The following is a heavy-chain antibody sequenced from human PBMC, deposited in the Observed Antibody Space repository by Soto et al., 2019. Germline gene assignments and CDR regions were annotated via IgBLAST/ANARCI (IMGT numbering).Heavy chain of an antibody. V-gene: IGHV4-39*01. J-gene: IGHJ4*02. Sequence: QLQLQESGPGLVKPSETLSLTCTVSGGSISSSSYYWGWIRQPPGKGLEWIGSIYYSGSTYYNPSLKSRVTISVDTSKNQFSLKLSSVTAADTAVYYCARQRTGADFDYWGQGTLVTVSS. D-gene: IGHD7-27*01. CDR3: ARQRTGADFDY. CDR1: GGSISSSSYY. CDR2: IYYSGST.